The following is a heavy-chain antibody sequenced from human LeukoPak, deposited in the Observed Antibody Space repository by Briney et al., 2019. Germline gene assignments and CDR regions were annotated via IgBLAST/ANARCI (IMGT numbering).Heavy chain of an antibody. Sequence: ASVKVSCKASGYTFTSYVMHWVRQAPGQRLDWMGWINAGNGNTKYTQRFQGRVTITRDTSASTAYMELSSLRSEDTAVYYCAREGNRSSDSSASYPLDYWGQGTLVTVSS. CDR3: AREGNRSSDSSASYPLDY. J-gene: IGHJ4*02. D-gene: IGHD1-26*01. CDR1: GYTFTSYV. V-gene: IGHV1-3*01. CDR2: INAGNGNT.